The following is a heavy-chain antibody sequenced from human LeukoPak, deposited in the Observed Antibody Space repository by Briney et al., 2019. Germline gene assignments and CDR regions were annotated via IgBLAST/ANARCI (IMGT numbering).Heavy chain of an antibody. J-gene: IGHJ4*02. CDR1: GFTFSSYA. Sequence: GRSLRLSCAASGFTFSSYAMHWVRQAPGKGLEWVAVISYDGSNKYYADSVKGRFTISRDNSKNTLYLQMNSLRAEDTAVYYCARPKTYGGNPGPYYFDYWGQGTLVTVPS. CDR3: ARPKTYGGNPGPYYFDY. V-gene: IGHV3-30*04. D-gene: IGHD4-23*01. CDR2: ISYDGSNK.